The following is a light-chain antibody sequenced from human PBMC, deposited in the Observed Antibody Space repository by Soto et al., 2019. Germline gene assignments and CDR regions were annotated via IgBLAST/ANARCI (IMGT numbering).Light chain of an antibody. CDR2: GAS. CDR1: QSVSSN. Sequence: EIVMTQSPATLSVSPGERAILTCRASQSVSSNLAWYQQKPGQAPRLLIYGASTRATGIPARFSGSGSGTEFTLTISSLQSEDFAIYFCQQYNNWPPDRTFGQGTNVEIK. V-gene: IGKV3-15*01. J-gene: IGKJ1*01. CDR3: QQYNNWPPDRT.